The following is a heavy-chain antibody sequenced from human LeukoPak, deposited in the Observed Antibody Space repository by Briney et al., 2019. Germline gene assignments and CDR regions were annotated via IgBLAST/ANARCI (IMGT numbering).Heavy chain of an antibody. V-gene: IGHV1-69*05. Sequence: ASVKVSCKASGGTFSSHGFSWVRQAPGQGLEWMGGIIPIFGATNYAPKFQGRVTITTDDSTGTRYMELSSLRSDDTAVYYCARRWPHSSGYYLFDYWGQGTLVTVSS. CDR1: GGTFSSHG. CDR3: ARRWPHSSGYYLFDY. D-gene: IGHD3-22*01. J-gene: IGHJ4*02. CDR2: IIPIFGAT.